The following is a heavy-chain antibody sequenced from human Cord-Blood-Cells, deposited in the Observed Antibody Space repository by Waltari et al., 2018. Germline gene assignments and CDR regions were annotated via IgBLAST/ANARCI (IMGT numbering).Heavy chain of an antibody. V-gene: IGHV1-24*01. CDR3: ATSAARSYYFDN. CDR1: GYTLTEFT. D-gene: IGHD6-6*01. Sequence: QVQPVQSGAEVKQPGASVKVSCKVSGYTLTEFTMPWVRQAPGKGLEWMGGFDPEDGETIYAQKFQGRVTMTEDTSTDTAYMELSSLRSEDTAVYYCATSAARSYYFDNWGQGTLVTVSS. CDR2: FDPEDGET. J-gene: IGHJ4*02.